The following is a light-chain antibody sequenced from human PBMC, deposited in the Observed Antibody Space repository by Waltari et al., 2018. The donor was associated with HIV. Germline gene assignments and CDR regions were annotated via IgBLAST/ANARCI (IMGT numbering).Light chain of an antibody. Sequence: DIQMTQSPSPLSASVGDRVTLTCRASQSISDFLNWYQQKPGKAPQLLISSASTLQSGVPSRFSGSGSGTDFTLTINSLQPEDFATYYCQQSDSIPYTFGQGTKLDIK. J-gene: IGKJ2*01. V-gene: IGKV1-39*01. CDR3: QQSDSIPYT. CDR1: QSISDF. CDR2: SAS.